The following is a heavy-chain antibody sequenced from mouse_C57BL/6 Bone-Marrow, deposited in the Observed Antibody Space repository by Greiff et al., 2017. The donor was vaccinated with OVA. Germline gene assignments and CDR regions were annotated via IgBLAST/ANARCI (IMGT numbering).Heavy chain of an antibody. Sequence: EVQLQQSGPELVKPGASVKISCKASGYSFTGYYMNWVKQSPEKSLEWIGEINPSTGGTTYNQKFKAKATLTVDKSSSTAYMQLKSLTSEDSAVYYCAREYITTVAYWGQGTLVTVSA. D-gene: IGHD1-1*01. CDR3: AREYITTVAY. CDR2: INPSTGGT. J-gene: IGHJ3*01. CDR1: GYSFTGYY. V-gene: IGHV1-42*01.